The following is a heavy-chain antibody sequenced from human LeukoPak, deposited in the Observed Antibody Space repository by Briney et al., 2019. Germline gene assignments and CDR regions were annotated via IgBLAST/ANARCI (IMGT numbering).Heavy chain of an antibody. V-gene: IGHV3-30*18. Sequence: PGGSLRLSCAASGFTFSSYGMHWVRQAPGKGLECVAVISYDGSNKYYADSVKGRFTISRDNSKNTLYLQMNSLRAEDTAVYYCAKDQERYCSGGSCYSSDYWGQGTLVTVSS. CDR3: AKDQERYCSGGSCYSSDY. CDR1: GFTFSSYG. J-gene: IGHJ4*02. D-gene: IGHD2-15*01. CDR2: ISYDGSNK.